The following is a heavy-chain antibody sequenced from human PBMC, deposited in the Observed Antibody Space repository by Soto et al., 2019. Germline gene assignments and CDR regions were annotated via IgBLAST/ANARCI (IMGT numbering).Heavy chain of an antibody. CDR2: IYYSGST. Sequence: QLQLQESGPGLVKPSETLSLTCTVSGGSISSSSYYWGWIRQPPGKGLEWIGSIYYSGSTYYNPSLKSRVTISVDTSRNQFSLKLSTVTAADTAVYYCARPVRDEALFDYWGQGTLVTVSS. CDR3: ARPVRDEALFDY. CDR1: GGSISSSSYY. J-gene: IGHJ4*02. V-gene: IGHV4-39*01.